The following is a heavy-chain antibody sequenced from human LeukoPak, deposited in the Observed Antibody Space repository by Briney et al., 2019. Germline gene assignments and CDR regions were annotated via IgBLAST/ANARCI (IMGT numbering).Heavy chain of an antibody. D-gene: IGHD6-19*01. V-gene: IGHV3-21*01. CDR2: ISSSSSYI. CDR1: GFTFSSYS. Sequence: GGSLRLSCAASGFTFSSYSMNWVRQAPGKGLEWVSSISSSSSYIYYADSVKGRFTISRDNAKNSLYLQMNSLRAADTAVYYCPRILAVGWFDPWGQGTLVTVSS. J-gene: IGHJ5*02. CDR3: PRILAVGWFDP.